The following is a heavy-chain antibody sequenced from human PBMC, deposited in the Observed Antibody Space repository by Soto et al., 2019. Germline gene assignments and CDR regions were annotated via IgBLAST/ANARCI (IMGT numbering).Heavy chain of an antibody. CDR2: IYTGGST. Sequence: EVQLVETGGGWIQPGGSLRLSCAASGFTVSDNYMSWVRQAPGKGLEWVSVIYTGGSTYYADSVKGRFTISRDNSKNTLYLQMNSLRAEDTAVYYCARWRSGSYLDFDYWGQGTLVTVSS. V-gene: IGHV3-53*02. CDR3: ARWRSGSYLDFDY. J-gene: IGHJ4*02. D-gene: IGHD1-26*01. CDR1: GFTVSDNY.